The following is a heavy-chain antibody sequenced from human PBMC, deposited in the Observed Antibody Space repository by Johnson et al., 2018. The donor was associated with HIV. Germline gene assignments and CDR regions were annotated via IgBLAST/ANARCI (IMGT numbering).Heavy chain of an antibody. CDR3: ARDHNYYGSGSYSDAFDF. D-gene: IGHD3-10*01. CDR2: ST. J-gene: IGHJ3*01. V-gene: IGHV3-20*03. Sequence: STGFADSVKGRFTISRDNAKNSLYLQMNSLRAEDTALYYCARDHNYYGSGSYSDAFDFWGQGTMDTVSS.